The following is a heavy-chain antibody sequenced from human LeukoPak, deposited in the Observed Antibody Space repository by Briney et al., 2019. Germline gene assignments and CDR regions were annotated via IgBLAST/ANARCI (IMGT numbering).Heavy chain of an antibody. J-gene: IGHJ6*02. D-gene: IGHD2-2*01. CDR1: GFTFSSYG. V-gene: IGHV3-33*01. CDR3: ARDLDCSSTSCYSYYYYGMDV. Sequence: GRSLRLSCAASGFTFSSYGMHWVRQAPGKGLEWVAVIWYEGSNKYYADSVKGRFTISRDNSKNTLYLQMNSLRAEDTAVYYCARDLDCSSTSCYSYYYYGMDVWGQGTTVTVSS. CDR2: IWYEGSNK.